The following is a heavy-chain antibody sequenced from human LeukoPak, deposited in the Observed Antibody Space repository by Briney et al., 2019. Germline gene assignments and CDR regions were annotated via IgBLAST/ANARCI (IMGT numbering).Heavy chain of an antibody. CDR2: INHSGST. CDR1: GGSFSGYY. Sequence: PSETLSLTCAVYGGSFSGYYWSWIRQPPGKGLEWIGEINHSGSTNYNPSLKSRVTISVDTSKNQFSLKLSSVTAADTAVYYCASGRIQLWSLDYWGQGTLVTASS. J-gene: IGHJ4*02. D-gene: IGHD5-18*01. V-gene: IGHV4-34*01. CDR3: ASGRIQLWSLDY.